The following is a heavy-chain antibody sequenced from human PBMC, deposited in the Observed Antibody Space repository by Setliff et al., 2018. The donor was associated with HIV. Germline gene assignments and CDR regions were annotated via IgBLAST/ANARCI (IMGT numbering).Heavy chain of an antibody. CDR2: IYHNGNT. J-gene: IGHJ4*02. Sequence: PSETLSLTCAVSGYSISSSNWWAWFRQPPGEGLEWIGYIYHNGNTNYNPSLRSRVTMSIDTSKNQFFLKLSSVTALDTATYYCARMGNSYDSSGSYDYFDYWGQGTLVTVLL. D-gene: IGHD3-22*01. CDR3: ARMGNSYDSSGSYDYFDY. V-gene: IGHV4-28*06. CDR1: GYSISSSNW.